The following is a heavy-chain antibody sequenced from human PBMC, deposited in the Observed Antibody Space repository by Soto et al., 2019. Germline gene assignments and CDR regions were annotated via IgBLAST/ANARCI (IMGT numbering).Heavy chain of an antibody. J-gene: IGHJ4*02. CDR1: GFTFSSYA. D-gene: IGHD3-22*01. V-gene: IGHV3-30-3*01. CDR2: ISYDGSNK. CDR3: AREIPITMIVVSPYFDY. Sequence: GGSLRLSCAASGFTFSSYAMHWVRQAPGKGLEWVAVISYDGSNKYYADSVKGRFTISRDNSKNTLYLQMNSLRAEDTAVYYCAREIPITMIVVSPYFDYWGQGTLVTVSS.